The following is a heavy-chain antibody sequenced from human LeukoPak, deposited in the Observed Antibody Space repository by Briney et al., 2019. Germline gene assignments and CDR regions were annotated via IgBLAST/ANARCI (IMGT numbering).Heavy chain of an antibody. D-gene: IGHD1-7*01. V-gene: IGHV3-33*05. CDR3: ARWNSNWFDP. CDR1: GFTFSSYG. CDR2: ISYDGSNE. Sequence: GGSLRLSCAASGFTFSSYGMHWVRQAPGKGLEWVTGISYDGSNEHYSESVKGRLTISRDNSKNTLDLQMNSLTAEDTAVYYCARWNSNWFDPWGQGTLVTVSS. J-gene: IGHJ5*02.